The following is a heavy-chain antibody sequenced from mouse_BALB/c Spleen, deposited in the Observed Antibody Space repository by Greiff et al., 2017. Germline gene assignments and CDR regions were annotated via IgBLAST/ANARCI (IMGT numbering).Heavy chain of an antibody. J-gene: IGHJ1*01. CDR3: ARAYGGYFDV. V-gene: IGHV5-17*02. CDR2: ISSGSSTI. Sequence: EVKVVESGGGLVQPGGSRKLSCAASGFTFSSFGMHWVRQAPEKGLEWVAYISSGSSTIYYADTVKGRFTISRDNPKNTLFLQMTSLRSEDTAMYYCARAYGGYFDVWGAGTTVTVSS. D-gene: IGHD1-1*01. CDR1: GFTFSSFG.